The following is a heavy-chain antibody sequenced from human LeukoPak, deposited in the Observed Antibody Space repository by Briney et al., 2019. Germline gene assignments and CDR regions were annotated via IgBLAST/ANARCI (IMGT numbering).Heavy chain of an antibody. D-gene: IGHD3-16*01. CDR1: GFTFSDYW. CDR3: TRDANWAVNDY. Sequence: PGGSLRLSCRTSGFTFSDYWMHWVRQIPGKGLLWVTRINGDGTYTNYAGSVRGRFTISRDNAKNTVYLQMKSLRVDGTAVYYCTRDANWAVNDYWGQGALVTVSS. V-gene: IGHV3-74*01. J-gene: IGHJ4*02. CDR2: INGDGTYT.